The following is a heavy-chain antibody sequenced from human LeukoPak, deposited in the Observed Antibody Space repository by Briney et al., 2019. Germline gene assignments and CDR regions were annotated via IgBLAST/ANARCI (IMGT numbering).Heavy chain of an antibody. CDR3: ARDRGIAAAGYFGL. CDR2: TYYRSKWFN. Sequence: SQTLSLTCALSGDSVSSNSAAWNWLRQSPSRGLEWLGSTYYRSKWFNDYAISVKSRITINPDTSKNQFSLQLNSVTPEDTAVYYCARDRGIAAAGYFGLWGRGTLVTVSS. D-gene: IGHD6-13*01. J-gene: IGHJ2*01. CDR1: GDSVSSNSAA. V-gene: IGHV6-1*01.